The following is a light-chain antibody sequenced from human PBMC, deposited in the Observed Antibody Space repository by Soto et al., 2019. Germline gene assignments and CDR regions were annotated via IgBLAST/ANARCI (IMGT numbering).Light chain of an antibody. Sequence: EVVLTQFPATLSLSPGDRAALSCKASQSVHNFLAWYQQRPGQAPRLLIDSASNRAAGMPDRFSGSGSGTAFPLTINSLEPEDFAVYYCQQRSNWPPITFRQGPRLDIK. CDR1: QSVHNF. V-gene: IGKV3-11*01. CDR2: SAS. J-gene: IGKJ5*01. CDR3: QQRSNWPPIT.